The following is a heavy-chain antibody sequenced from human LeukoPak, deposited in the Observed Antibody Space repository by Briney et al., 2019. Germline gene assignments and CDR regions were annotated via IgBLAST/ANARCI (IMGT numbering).Heavy chain of an antibody. Sequence: SETLSLTCTVSGGSITSSSYYWGWIRQPPGKGLEWIGSAYYSGSTYYNPSLKSRVIISGDTSKNQFSLKMTSVTAADTAMYYCASFGYCSGGSCYPPGYWDQGTLVIVSS. CDR3: ASFGYCSGGSCYPPGY. CDR1: GGSITSSSYY. D-gene: IGHD2-15*01. V-gene: IGHV4-39*01. CDR2: AYYSGST. J-gene: IGHJ4*02.